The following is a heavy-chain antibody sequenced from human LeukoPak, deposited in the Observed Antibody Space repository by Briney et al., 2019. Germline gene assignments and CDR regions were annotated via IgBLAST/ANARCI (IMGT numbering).Heavy chain of an antibody. J-gene: IGHJ4*02. D-gene: IGHD3-9*01. V-gene: IGHV1-8*02. CDR3: ARGYPLLLRYFDWWARPLLDY. CDR2: MNPNSGNT. Sequence: GASVKVSCKASGYTFTGYYMHWVRQAPGQGLEWMGWMNPNSGNTGYAQKFQGRVTMTRNTSISTAYMELSSLRSEDTAVYYCARGYPLLLRYFDWWARPLLDYWGQGTLVTVSS. CDR1: GYTFTGYY.